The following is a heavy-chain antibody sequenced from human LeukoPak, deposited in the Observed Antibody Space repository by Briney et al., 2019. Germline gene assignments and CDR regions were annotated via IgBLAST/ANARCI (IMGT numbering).Heavy chain of an antibody. V-gene: IGHV3-7*01. Sequence: GGSLRLSCAASGFVFSNYWMSWVRQAPGKGLEWVANIKPDGTEKYYVDSLKGRFTISRDNAKNSLYLQMNSLRVEDTAVYYCARGGNSSWDYWGQGALVTVSS. CDR2: IKPDGTEK. CDR3: ARGGNSSWDY. J-gene: IGHJ4*02. CDR1: GFVFSNYW. D-gene: IGHD6-6*01.